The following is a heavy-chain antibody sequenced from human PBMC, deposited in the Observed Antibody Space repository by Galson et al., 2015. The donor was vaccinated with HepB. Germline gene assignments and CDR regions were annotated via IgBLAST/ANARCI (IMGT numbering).Heavy chain of an antibody. D-gene: IGHD3-10*01. CDR2: ISYDGSNK. V-gene: IGHV3-30*18. J-gene: IGHJ4*02. Sequence: SLRLSCAASGFTFSYYGMHWVRQVPGKGLQWVAVISYDGSNKYYADSVKGRFTISRDNSKNTLYLQMNSLRAEDTAVYYCAKDRSYYGSGRNIRLDYWGQGALVTVSS. CDR1: GFTFSYYG. CDR3: AKDRSYYGSGRNIRLDY.